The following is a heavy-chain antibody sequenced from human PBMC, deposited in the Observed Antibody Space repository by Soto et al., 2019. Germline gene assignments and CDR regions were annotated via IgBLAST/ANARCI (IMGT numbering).Heavy chain of an antibody. Sequence: ASVKVSCKASGYSFTSHYMHWVRQAPGQGLEWMGIINTSDGSTTYAQKFQGRVTMTRDTSTSTLYMELSSLRSEDTAVYYCAKGRLEAAAGNSDFDYWGEGTLVTVSS. CDR3: AKGRLEAAAGNSDFDY. J-gene: IGHJ4*02. CDR1: GYSFTSHY. CDR2: INTSDGST. D-gene: IGHD6-13*01. V-gene: IGHV1-46*01.